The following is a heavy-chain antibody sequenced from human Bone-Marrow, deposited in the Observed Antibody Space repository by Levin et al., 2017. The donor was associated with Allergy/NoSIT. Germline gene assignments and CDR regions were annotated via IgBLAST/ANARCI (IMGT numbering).Heavy chain of an antibody. CDR2: ISGSGGST. CDR1: GFTFSSYA. D-gene: IGHD2-8*01. V-gene: IGHV3-23*01. Sequence: GGSLRLSCAASGFTFSSYAMSWVRQAPGKGLEWVSGISGSGGSTVYADSVKGRFTISRDNSKNTLYLQMNTLRAEETAVYYCAKDDNSGSGYYTWGNFDYWGRGTLVTVSP. J-gene: IGHJ4*02. CDR3: AKDDNSGSGYYTWGNFDY.